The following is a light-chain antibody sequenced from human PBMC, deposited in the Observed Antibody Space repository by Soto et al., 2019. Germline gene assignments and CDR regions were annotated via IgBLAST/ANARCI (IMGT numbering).Light chain of an antibody. CDR2: GAS. CDR1: QNVNSR. V-gene: IGKV3-15*01. J-gene: IGKJ4*01. Sequence: EIVMTQSPASLSVSPGERATLSCRASQNVNSRLAWYQQKPGQAPRLLIYGASSRATGLPARFSGSGSGTDFTLTISSLQSEDFAVYYCQQYNNWPLTFGGGTKVEIK. CDR3: QQYNNWPLT.